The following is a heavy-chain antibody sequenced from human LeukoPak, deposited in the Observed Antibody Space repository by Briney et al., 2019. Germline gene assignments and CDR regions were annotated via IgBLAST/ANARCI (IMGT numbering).Heavy chain of an antibody. CDR3: AAVGATRYYYYGMDV. Sequence: SETLSLTCTVSGGCISSYYWNWFRQPPGQGREWIGDISSGGSTNYNPSLKIRVTISVDTSKTQSSLNLGSVTAADTAVYYCAAVGATRYYYYGMDVWGQGTTVTVSS. J-gene: IGHJ6*02. V-gene: IGHV4-59*01. D-gene: IGHD1-26*01. CDR2: ISSGGST. CDR1: GGCISSYY.